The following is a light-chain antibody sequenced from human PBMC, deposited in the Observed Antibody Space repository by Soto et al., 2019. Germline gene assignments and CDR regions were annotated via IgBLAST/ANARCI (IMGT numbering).Light chain of an antibody. CDR1: QSVSSSY. J-gene: IGKJ1*01. CDR2: GAS. V-gene: IGKV3-20*01. CDR3: QQYGSSPPWS. Sequence: EIVLTQSPGTLSLYPGERATLSCRASQSVSSSYLAWYQQKPGQAPRLLIYGASSRATGIPDRFSGSGSGTDFTLTISRLEPEDFAVYYCQQYGSSPPWSFGQGTPVEIK.